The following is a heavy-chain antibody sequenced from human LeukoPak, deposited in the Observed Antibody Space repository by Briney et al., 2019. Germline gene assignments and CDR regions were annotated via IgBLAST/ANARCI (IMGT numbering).Heavy chain of an antibody. D-gene: IGHD1-1*01. CDR2: ILYSGTT. J-gene: IGHJ4*02. CDR1: GGSISTSRYS. Sequence: SETLSLTCTVSGGSISTSRYSWGWIRQPPGKGLEWIGNILYSGTTYYNPSLKSRVTICVDTSKNQFSLKLSSVTAADTAVYYCARLDSATDDDYWGQGTLVTVSS. V-gene: IGHV4-39*01. CDR3: ARLDSATDDDY.